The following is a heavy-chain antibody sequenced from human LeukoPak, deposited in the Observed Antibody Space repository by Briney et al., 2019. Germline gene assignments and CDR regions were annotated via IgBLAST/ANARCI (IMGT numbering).Heavy chain of an antibody. V-gene: IGHV3-7*01. J-gene: IGHJ4*02. CDR3: SRSLEY. CDR1: GFSFSQYW. Sequence: PGGSLRLSCTASGFSFSQYWMDWVRQAPGKGLEWVANINQDGSVKYYVDSVKGRFTISRDNTKNSLSLRMDSLRDDDTAVYYGSRSLEYLGRGTLVTVSS. CDR2: INQDGSVK.